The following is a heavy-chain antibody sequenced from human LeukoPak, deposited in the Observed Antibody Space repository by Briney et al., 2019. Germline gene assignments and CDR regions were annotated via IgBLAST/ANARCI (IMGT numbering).Heavy chain of an antibody. CDR3: ARERRGASDI. CDR1: GGSISSGGYY. J-gene: IGHJ3*02. CDR2: IYYSGST. Sequence: SETLSLTCTVSGGSISSGGYYWSWIRQHPGKGLEWIGYIYYSGSTYYNPSLKSRVTISVDTSKNQFSLKLSSVTAADTAVYYCARERRGASDIWGQGTMVTVSS. D-gene: IGHD5-24*01. V-gene: IGHV4-31*03.